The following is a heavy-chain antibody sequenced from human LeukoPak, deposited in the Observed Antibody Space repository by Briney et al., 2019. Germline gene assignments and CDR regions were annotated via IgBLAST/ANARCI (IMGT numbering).Heavy chain of an antibody. V-gene: IGHV4-61*02. J-gene: IGHJ4*02. CDR3: ARDQKGPFDY. CDR1: GGSISSGSYY. CDR2: IYTSGST. Sequence: SETLSVTCTVSGGSISSGSYYWSWIRQPAGKGLEWIGRIYTSGSTNYNPSLKSRVTISVDTSKNQFSLKLSSVTAADTAVYYCARDQKGPFDYWGQGTLVTVSS.